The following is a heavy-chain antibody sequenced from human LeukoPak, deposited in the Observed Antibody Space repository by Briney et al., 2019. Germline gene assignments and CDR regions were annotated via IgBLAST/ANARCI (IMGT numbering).Heavy chain of an antibody. CDR2: IYYSGST. CDR3: ARGGGFYPNDAFDI. CDR1: GGSIGSYY. Sequence: KPSETLSLTCTGPGGSIGSYYWSWIRQPPGKGLEWIGYIYYSGSTNYNPSLKSRVTISVDTSKNQFSLKLSSVTAADTAVYYCARGGGFYPNDAFDIWGQGTMVTVSS. V-gene: IGHV4-59*01. J-gene: IGHJ3*02.